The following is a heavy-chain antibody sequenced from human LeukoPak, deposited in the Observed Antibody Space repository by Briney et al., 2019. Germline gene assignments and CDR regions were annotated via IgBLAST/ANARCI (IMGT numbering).Heavy chain of an antibody. J-gene: IGHJ4*02. CDR2: IKQDGSEK. CDR3: ARPNYCSGGSCYNYFDY. CDR1: GFTFSSYW. Sequence: PGGSLRLSCAASGFTFSSYWMSWVRQAPGKGVEWVANIKQDGSEKYYADSVKGRFTISRDNSKNTLYLQMNSLRAEDTAVYYCARPNYCSGGSCYNYFDYWGQGTLVTVSS. V-gene: IGHV3-7*01. D-gene: IGHD2-15*01.